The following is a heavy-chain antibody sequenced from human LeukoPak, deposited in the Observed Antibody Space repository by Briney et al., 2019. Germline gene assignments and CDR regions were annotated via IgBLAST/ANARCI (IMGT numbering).Heavy chain of an antibody. CDR1: GFTLSSYA. V-gene: IGHV3-23*01. D-gene: IGHD6-13*01. CDR2: VDGGGGGT. Sequence: GGSLRLSCAASGFTLSSYAMTWVRQAPGRGLEWVSSVDGGGGGTYYADSVKGRSTISRDNSKDTLYLQMNGLRAEDTAVYFCAKQSAGSAAWYSLHYDFWGQGTLVTVSS. CDR3: AKQSAGSAAWYSLHYDF. J-gene: IGHJ4*02.